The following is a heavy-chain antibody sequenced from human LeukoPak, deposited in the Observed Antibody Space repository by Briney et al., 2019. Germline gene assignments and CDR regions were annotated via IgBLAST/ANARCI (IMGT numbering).Heavy chain of an antibody. CDR3: AKDRVPVYYYGSGSYADY. J-gene: IGHJ4*02. D-gene: IGHD3-10*01. CDR2: ISGSGGST. CDR1: GFTFSSYA. Sequence: GGSLRLSCAASGFTFSSYAMSWVRQAPGKGLEWVSAISGSGGSTYYADSVKGRFTISRDNSKNTLYLQMNSLRAEGTAVYYCAKDRVPVYYYGSGSYADYWGQGTLVTVSS. V-gene: IGHV3-23*01.